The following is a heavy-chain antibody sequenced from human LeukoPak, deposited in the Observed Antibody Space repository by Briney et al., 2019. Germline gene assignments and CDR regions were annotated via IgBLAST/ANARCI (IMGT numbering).Heavy chain of an antibody. CDR3: ASGSAKNYYYYMDV. Sequence: SGTLSLTCAVSGGSISSSNWWSWVRQPPGKGLEWIGEIYHSGSTNYNPSLKSRVTISVDKSKNQFSLKLSSVTAADTAVYYCASGSAKNYYYYMDVWGEGTTVTVSS. D-gene: IGHD1-1*01. J-gene: IGHJ6*03. CDR2: IYHSGST. V-gene: IGHV4-4*02. CDR1: GGSISSSNW.